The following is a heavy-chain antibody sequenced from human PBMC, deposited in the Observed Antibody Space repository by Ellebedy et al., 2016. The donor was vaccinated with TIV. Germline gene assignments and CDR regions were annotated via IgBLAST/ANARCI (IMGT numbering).Heavy chain of an antibody. CDR2: ISYDGSNK. CDR3: AREDRVEWLPYYYGMDV. CDR1: GFTFSSYA. J-gene: IGHJ6*02. D-gene: IGHD3-3*01. Sequence: PGGSLRLSCAASGFTFSSYAMHWVRQAPGKGLEWVAVISYDGSNKYYADSVKGRFTISRDNSKNTLYLQMNSLRAEDTAVYYCAREDRVEWLPYYYGMDVWGQGTTVTVSS. V-gene: IGHV3-30-3*01.